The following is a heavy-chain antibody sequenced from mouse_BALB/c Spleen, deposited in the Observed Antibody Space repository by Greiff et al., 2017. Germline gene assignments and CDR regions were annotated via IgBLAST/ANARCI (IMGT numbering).Heavy chain of an antibody. CDR3: TRTDDYGGFAY. Sequence: LKQPGSELVRPGASVKLSCKASGYTFTSYWMHWVKQRHGQGLEWIGNIYPGSGSTNYDEKFKSKGTLTVDTSSSTAYMHLSSLTSEDSAVYYCTRTDDYGGFAYWGQGTLVTVAA. J-gene: IGHJ3*01. CDR1: GYTFTSYW. D-gene: IGHD2-4*01. CDR2: IYPGSGST. V-gene: IGHV1S22*01.